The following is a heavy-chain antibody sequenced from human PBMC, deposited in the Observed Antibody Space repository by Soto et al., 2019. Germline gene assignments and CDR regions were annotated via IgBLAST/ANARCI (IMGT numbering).Heavy chain of an antibody. Sequence: EVQLLESGGGLVQPGGSLRLSCAASGFSFSSDVMSWVRQAPGKGLEWVSGISASGGATYYADSVKGRFTISRDNSKNMLFLQLNGLRAAETAIYYCAKGDLWSATFDYWGQGTLVTVSS. CDR3: AKGDLWSATFDY. CDR2: ISASGGAT. V-gene: IGHV3-23*01. CDR1: GFSFSSDV. J-gene: IGHJ4*02. D-gene: IGHD3-3*01.